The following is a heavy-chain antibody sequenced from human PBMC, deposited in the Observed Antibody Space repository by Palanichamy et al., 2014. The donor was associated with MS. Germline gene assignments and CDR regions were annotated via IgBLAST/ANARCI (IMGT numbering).Heavy chain of an antibody. CDR2: ILSDGTEK. V-gene: IGHV3-30-3*01. J-gene: IGHJ4*02. CDR3: ARELYDTSGYYNITD. Sequence: QVLLVESGGGVVQPGRSLRLSCAGSGFTFSTFALHWVRQAPGKGLEWVAVILSDGTEKYYADSVKGRYTISRDNSKNTLYLQMSSLRADDTAVYYCARELYDTSGYYNITDWGQGTLVTVSS. CDR1: GFTFSTFA. D-gene: IGHD3-22*01.